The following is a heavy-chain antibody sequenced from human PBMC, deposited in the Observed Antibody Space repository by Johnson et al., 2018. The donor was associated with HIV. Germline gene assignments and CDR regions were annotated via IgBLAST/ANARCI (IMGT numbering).Heavy chain of an antibody. Sequence: VQLVESGGGVVRPGGSLRLSCVASGFTFDDYGMSWVRQAPGKGLAWVSGIHWNGGRPGYDASVKGRFTISRDNAKNSLYLQMNSLRAEDTALYYCARGGIAARVAFDIWGQGTMVTVSS. CDR3: ARGGIAARVAFDI. D-gene: IGHD6-6*01. CDR2: IHWNGGRP. J-gene: IGHJ3*02. V-gene: IGHV3-20*04. CDR1: GFTFDDYG.